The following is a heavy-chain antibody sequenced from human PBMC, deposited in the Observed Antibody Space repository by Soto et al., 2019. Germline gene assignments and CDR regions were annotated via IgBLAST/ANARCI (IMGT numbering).Heavy chain of an antibody. CDR2: MNPNSGNT. CDR1: GYTFTTYD. V-gene: IGHV1-8*01. D-gene: IGHD6-19*01. Sequence: QVQLVQSGAEVKKPGASVKVSCKASGYTFTTYDINWVRQATGQGLEWMGWMNPNSGNTGYAQKFQGRGTMXRXXSISTAYMELSSLRSEDTAVYYCARDASGWYELDYWGQGILVTVSS. CDR3: ARDASGWYELDY. J-gene: IGHJ4*02.